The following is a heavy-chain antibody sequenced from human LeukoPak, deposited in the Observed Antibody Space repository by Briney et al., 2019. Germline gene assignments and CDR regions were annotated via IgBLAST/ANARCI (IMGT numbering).Heavy chain of an antibody. Sequence: PSETLSLTXTVSGGSISSYYWSWIWQPPGKGLEWIGYIYYSGSTYYNPSLKSRVTISVDTSKNQFSLKLSSVTAADTAVYYCASLIAAAVYFDYWGQGTLVTVSS. J-gene: IGHJ4*02. CDR2: IYYSGST. CDR1: GGSISSYY. CDR3: ASLIAAAVYFDY. D-gene: IGHD6-13*01. V-gene: IGHV4-59*04.